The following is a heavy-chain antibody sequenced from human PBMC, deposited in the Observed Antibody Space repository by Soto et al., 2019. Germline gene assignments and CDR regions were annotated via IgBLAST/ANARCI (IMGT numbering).Heavy chain of an antibody. D-gene: IGHD2-2*01. CDR1: GYTFTSYG. V-gene: IGHV1-2*04. J-gene: IGHJ5*02. Sequence: EASVKVSCKASGYTFTSYGISWVRQAPGQGLEWMGWISPNTGSTNYAQKLQGWVTMTRDTSISTAYMELSRLRSDDTAVYYCARGVVPAKGWFDPWGQGTLVTVSS. CDR2: ISPNTGST. CDR3: ARGVVPAKGWFDP.